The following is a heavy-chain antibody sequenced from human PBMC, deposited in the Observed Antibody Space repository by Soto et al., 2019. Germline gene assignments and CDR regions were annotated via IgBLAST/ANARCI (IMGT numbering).Heavy chain of an antibody. CDR2: LSGSDGTT. D-gene: IGHD6-19*01. V-gene: IGHV3-23*01. J-gene: IGHJ2*01. CDR1: GFTFSNYA. CDR3: AKGDNDGWYWYFDL. Sequence: EVQLLESGGGLVQPGGSLRLSCAASGFTFSNYAMSWVRQAPGKGLEWVSALSGSDGTTYYADSVKGRFTISRDNSKNTLYLQMKSLIAEDTAVYYCAKGDNDGWYWYFDLWGRGTLVTVSS.